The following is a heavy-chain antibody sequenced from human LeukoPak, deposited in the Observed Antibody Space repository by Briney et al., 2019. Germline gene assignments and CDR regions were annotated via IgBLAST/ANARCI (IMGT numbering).Heavy chain of an antibody. CDR1: GGSISSGGYY. D-gene: IGHD3-10*01. J-gene: IGHJ3*02. CDR2: IYHSGST. V-gene: IGHV4-30-2*01. Sequence: PSETLSLTCTVSGGSISSGGYYWSWIRQPPGKGLEWIGYIYHSGSTYYNPSLKSRVTISVDRSKNQFSLKLSSVTAADTAVYYCARDSSLRLRGAYDAFDIWGQGTMVTVSS. CDR3: ARDSSLRLRGAYDAFDI.